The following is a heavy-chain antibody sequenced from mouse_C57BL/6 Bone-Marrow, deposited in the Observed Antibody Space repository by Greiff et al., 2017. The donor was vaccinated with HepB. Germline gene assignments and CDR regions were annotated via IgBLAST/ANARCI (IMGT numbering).Heavy chain of an antibody. CDR2: ISSGGSYT. Sequence: EVNVVESGGDLVKPGGSLKLSCAASGFTFSSYGMSWVRQTPDKRLEWVATISSGGSYTYYPDSVKGRFTISRDNAKNTLYLQMSSLKSEDTAMYYCARRRHSSGYWFAYWGQGTLVTVSA. D-gene: IGHD3-2*02. CDR1: GFTFSSYG. J-gene: IGHJ3*01. CDR3: ARRRHSSGYWFAY. V-gene: IGHV5-6*02.